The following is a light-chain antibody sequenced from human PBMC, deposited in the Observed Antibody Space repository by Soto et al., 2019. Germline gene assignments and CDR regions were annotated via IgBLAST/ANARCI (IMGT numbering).Light chain of an antibody. CDR2: EVS. J-gene: IGLJ1*01. V-gene: IGLV2-14*01. Sequence: QSALTQPASVSGSPGQSITISCTGTSSDVGGYNYVSWYQQQSGKAPKLMIHEVSNRPSGVSNRFSGPKSGNTASLTISGLQAEDEPDYYCSSYTSSRAYVFGIGTKVTVL. CDR3: SSYTSSRAYV. CDR1: SSDVGGYNY.